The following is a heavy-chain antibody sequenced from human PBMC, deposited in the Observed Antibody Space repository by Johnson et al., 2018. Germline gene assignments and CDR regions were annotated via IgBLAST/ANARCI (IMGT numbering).Heavy chain of an antibody. CDR2: IKQDGSEK. CDR1: GFTFSSYW. J-gene: IGHJ1*01. CDR3: ASVPLAGYFQH. Sequence: VQLVQSGGGLVQPGGSLRLSCAASGFTFSSYWMSWVRQAPGKGLEWVANIKQDGSEKSYVDSVKGRFTISRDNAKKSLYLQMNSLRAEDTAVYYCASVPLAGYFQHWGQGTLVTVSS. V-gene: IGHV3-7*01.